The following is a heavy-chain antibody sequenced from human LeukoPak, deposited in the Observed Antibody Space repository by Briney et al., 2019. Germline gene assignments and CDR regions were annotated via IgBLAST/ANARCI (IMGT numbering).Heavy chain of an antibody. J-gene: IGHJ4*02. CDR3: ARERSYRNDY. D-gene: IGHD1-26*01. Sequence: GGSLRLSCAASGFTFSSYAMSWVRQAPGKVLEWVSAISGSGGSTYYADSVKGRFTISRDNAKNSLYLQMNSLRAEDTAVYYCARERSYRNDYWGQGTLVTVSS. CDR2: ISGSGGST. V-gene: IGHV3-23*01. CDR1: GFTFSSYA.